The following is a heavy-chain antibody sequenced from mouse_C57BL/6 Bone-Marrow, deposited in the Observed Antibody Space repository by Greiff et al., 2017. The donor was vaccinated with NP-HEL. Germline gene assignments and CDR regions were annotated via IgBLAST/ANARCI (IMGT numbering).Heavy chain of an antibody. D-gene: IGHD6-2*01. J-gene: IGHJ2*01. CDR1: GFSLTSYG. CDR2: IWSGGST. Sequence: VKLMESGPGLVQPSQSLSITCTVSGFSLTSYGVHWFRQSPGKGLEWLGVIWSGGSTDYNEAFISRLSISKDNSKSQVFFKMNSLQADDTAIYYCARNVETLWASFDYWGQGTTLTVSS. V-gene: IGHV2-2*01. CDR3: ARNVETLWASFDY.